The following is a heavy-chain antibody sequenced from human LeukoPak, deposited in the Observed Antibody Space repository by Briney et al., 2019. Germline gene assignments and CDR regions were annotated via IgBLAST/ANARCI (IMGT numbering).Heavy chain of an antibody. J-gene: IGHJ1*01. CDR1: GFTFDDYA. CDR2: ISGDGGST. D-gene: IGHD3-22*01. CDR3: AKDSSGYYYVFQH. V-gene: IGHV3-43*02. Sequence: GGSLRLSCAASGFTFDDYAMHWVRQAPGKGLEWVSLISGDGGSTYYGDSVKGRFTISRDNSKNSLYPQMNNLGTEDTALYYCAKDSSGYYYVFQHWGQGTLVTVSS.